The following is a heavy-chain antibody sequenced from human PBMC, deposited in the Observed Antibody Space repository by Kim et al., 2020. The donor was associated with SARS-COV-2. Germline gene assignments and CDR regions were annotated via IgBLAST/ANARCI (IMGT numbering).Heavy chain of an antibody. Sequence: SVKVSCKASGGTFSSYAISWVRQAPGQGLEWMGGIIPIFGTANYAQKFQGRVTITADESTSTAYMELSSLRSEDTAVYYCAEKAVSRSTPRNYYDSSGYPYYYYGMDVWGQGTTVTVSS. D-gene: IGHD3-22*01. V-gene: IGHV1-69*13. CDR3: AEKAVSRSTPRNYYDSSGYPYYYYGMDV. CDR1: GGTFSSYA. J-gene: IGHJ6*02. CDR2: IIPIFGTA.